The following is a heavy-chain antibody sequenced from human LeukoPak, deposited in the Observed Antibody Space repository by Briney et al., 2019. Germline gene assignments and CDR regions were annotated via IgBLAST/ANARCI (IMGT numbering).Heavy chain of an antibody. D-gene: IGHD6-19*01. Sequence: PSETLSLTCAVSGGSFSGYYWTWIRQPPGKGLEWIGEINHSGSTNYNPSLKSRVTISVDKSKNQFSLKLSSVTAADTAVYYCARLRETIAVAGLDYWGQGTLVTVSS. J-gene: IGHJ4*02. V-gene: IGHV4-34*01. CDR1: GGSFSGYY. CDR2: INHSGST. CDR3: ARLRETIAVAGLDY.